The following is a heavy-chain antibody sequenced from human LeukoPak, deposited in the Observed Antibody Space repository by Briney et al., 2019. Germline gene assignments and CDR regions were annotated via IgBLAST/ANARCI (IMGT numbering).Heavy chain of an antibody. J-gene: IGHJ6*02. CDR1: GGTFSSYA. V-gene: IGHV1-69*04. CDR2: IIPIFGIA. D-gene: IGHD2-15*01. CDR3: ARALRGGTNYYYGMDV. Sequence: SVKVSCKASGGTFSSYAISWVRQAPGQGLEWMGRIIPIFGIANYAQKFQGRVTITADKSTSTAYMELSSLRSEDTAVYYCARALRGGTNYYYGMDVWGQGTTVTVSS.